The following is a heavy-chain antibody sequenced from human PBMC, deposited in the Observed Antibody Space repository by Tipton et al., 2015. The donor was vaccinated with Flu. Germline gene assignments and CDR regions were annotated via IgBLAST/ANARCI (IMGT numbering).Heavy chain of an antibody. J-gene: IGHJ4*02. CDR1: GGSISSSSYY. V-gene: IGHV4-39*07. Sequence: TLSLTCTVSGGSISSSSYYWGWIRQPPGKGLEWIGSIYYSGSTYYNPSLKSRVTISVDTSKNQFSLKLSPVTAADTAVYYCARFISTAAVADYWGQGTLVTVSS. CDR2: IYYSGST. CDR3: ARFISTAAVADY. D-gene: IGHD6-13*01.